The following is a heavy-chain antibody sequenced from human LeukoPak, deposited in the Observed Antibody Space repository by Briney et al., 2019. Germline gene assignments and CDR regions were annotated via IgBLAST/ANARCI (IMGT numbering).Heavy chain of an antibody. V-gene: IGHV3-74*01. CDR3: ARGDIVVVPAAIVDY. Sequence: GGSLRLSCAASGFTFSSYWMNWVRQAPGKGLVWVSRINSDGSSTSYADSVKGRFTISRDNAKNTLYLQMNSLRAEDTAVYYCARGDIVVVPAAIVDYWGQGTLVTVSS. J-gene: IGHJ4*02. D-gene: IGHD2-2*02. CDR2: INSDGSST. CDR1: GFTFSSYW.